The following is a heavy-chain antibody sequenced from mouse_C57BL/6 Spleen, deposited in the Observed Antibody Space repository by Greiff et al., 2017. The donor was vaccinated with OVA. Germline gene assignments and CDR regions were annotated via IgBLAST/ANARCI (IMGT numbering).Heavy chain of an antibody. Sequence: VQLQQSGPELVKPGASVKMSCKASGYTFTDYNMHWVKQSHGKSLEWIGYINPNNGGTSYNQKFKGKATLTVNKSSSTAYMELRSLTSEDSAVYYCARRGFGVYYYGSSYYYFDYWGQGTTLTVSS. D-gene: IGHD1-1*01. CDR1: GYTFTDYN. J-gene: IGHJ2*01. V-gene: IGHV1-22*01. CDR2: INPNNGGT. CDR3: ARRGFGVYYYGSSYYYFDY.